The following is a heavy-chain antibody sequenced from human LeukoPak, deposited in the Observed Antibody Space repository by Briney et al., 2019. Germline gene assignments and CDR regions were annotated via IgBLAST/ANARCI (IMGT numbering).Heavy chain of an antibody. D-gene: IGHD3-22*01. CDR1: GGSFSGYY. Sequence: SETLSLTCAVYGGSFSGYYWSWIRQPPGKGLEWIGEINHSGSTNYNPSLKSRVTISVDTSKNQFSLKLTSVIAADTAVYFCARTYSSGQGAYYWGQGTLVTVSS. CDR3: ARTYSSGQGAYY. J-gene: IGHJ4*02. V-gene: IGHV4-34*01. CDR2: INHSGST.